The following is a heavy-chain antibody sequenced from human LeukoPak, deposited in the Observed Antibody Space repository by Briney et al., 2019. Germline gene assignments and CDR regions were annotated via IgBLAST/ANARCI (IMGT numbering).Heavy chain of an antibody. J-gene: IGHJ5*02. CDR1: GFTFSSYA. CDR2: ISGSGGST. Sequence: GGSLRLSCAAPGFTFSSYAMSWVRQAPGKGLEWVSAISGSGGSTYYADSVKGRFTISRDNSKNTLYLQMNSLRAEDTAVYYCARNYDFWSGIPTGWFDPWGQGTLVTVSS. CDR3: ARNYDFWSGIPTGWFDP. D-gene: IGHD3-3*01. V-gene: IGHV3-23*01.